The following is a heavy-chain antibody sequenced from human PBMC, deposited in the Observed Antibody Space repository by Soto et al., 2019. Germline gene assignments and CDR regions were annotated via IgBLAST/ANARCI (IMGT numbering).Heavy chain of an antibody. CDR2: ISYDGSNK. V-gene: IGHV3-30-3*01. CDR3: ARDGTYYDSSGYYYEFYY. CDR1: GFTFSSYA. J-gene: IGHJ4*02. Sequence: QVQLVESGGGVVQPGRSLRLSCAASGFTFSSYAMHWVRQAPGKGLEWVALISYDGSNKYYADSVKGRFTISRDNSKNTLYLQMNSLRAEDTAVYYCARDGTYYDSSGYYYEFYYWGQGTLVTVSS. D-gene: IGHD3-22*01.